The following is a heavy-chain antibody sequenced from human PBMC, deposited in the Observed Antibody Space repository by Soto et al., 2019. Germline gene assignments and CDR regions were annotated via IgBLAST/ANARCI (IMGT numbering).Heavy chain of an antibody. CDR2: LYYSGST. J-gene: IGHJ6*02. V-gene: IGHV4-39*01. CDR3: ARVCLAWLLSPPGYYYYGMDV. CDR1: GGSISSSSYY. D-gene: IGHD3-3*01. Sequence: QLQLQESGPGLVKPSETLSLTCTVSGGSISSSSYYWGWIRQPPGKGLEWIGSLYYSGSTYYNPHHHSRLTISLDTYKNQFSLKLISVTAADTAVYYCARVCLAWLLSPPGYYYYGMDVWGQGTTVTVSS.